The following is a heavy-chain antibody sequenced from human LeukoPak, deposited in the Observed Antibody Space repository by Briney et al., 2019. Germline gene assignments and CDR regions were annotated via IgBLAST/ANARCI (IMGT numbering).Heavy chain of an antibody. J-gene: IGHJ4*02. D-gene: IGHD2-21*02. Sequence: PGGSLRLSCAASGFTFSSYWMHWVRQAPGKGLVWVSRINSDGGSTSYAASVKGRFTISRDNAKNTLYLQMNSLRAEDTAVYYCARVNSHKGDCYPGWGQGTLVTVSS. CDR2: INSDGGST. CDR1: GFTFSSYW. CDR3: ARVNSHKGDCYPG. V-gene: IGHV3-74*01.